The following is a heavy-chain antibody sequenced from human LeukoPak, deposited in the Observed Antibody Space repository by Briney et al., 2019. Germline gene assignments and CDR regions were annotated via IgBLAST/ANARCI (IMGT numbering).Heavy chain of an antibody. CDR1: GFTFSSYS. D-gene: IGHD2-2*01. CDR2: ISSSSSTI. Sequence: GGSLRLPCAASGFTFSSYSMNWVRQAPGKGLEWVSYISSSSSTINYADSVKGRFTISRDNAKSSLYLQMNSLRAEDTAVYYCAKALGYCSTTSCYITFDYWGQGTLVTVSS. V-gene: IGHV3-48*01. CDR3: AKALGYCSTTSCYITFDY. J-gene: IGHJ4*02.